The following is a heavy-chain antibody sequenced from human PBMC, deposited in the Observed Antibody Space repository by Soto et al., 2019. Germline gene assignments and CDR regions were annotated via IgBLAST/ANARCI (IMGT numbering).Heavy chain of an antibody. D-gene: IGHD2-15*01. CDR2: IYYCGST. Sequence: QVQLQESGPGLVKPSQTLSLTCTVSGGSISSGGYYWSWIRQHPGTGPEWIGSIYYCGSTYCNPSLXGRVAIXXDTSKNQCSLKLSSVTAADTAVYYCARRYGGNFDYWGQGTLVTVSS. CDR1: GGSISSGGYY. J-gene: IGHJ4*02. V-gene: IGHV4-31*03. CDR3: ARRYGGNFDY.